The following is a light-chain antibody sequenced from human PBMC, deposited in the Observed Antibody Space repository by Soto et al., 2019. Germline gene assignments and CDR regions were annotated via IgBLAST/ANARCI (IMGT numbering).Light chain of an antibody. CDR2: GAS. V-gene: IGKV3-20*01. Sequence: IVLSQSPGTLSLSPGERVTLSCRASQSVRSSYLAWYQQKPGQAPSLLIYGASNRATGIADRFSGSGSGTDFTLTISDVQPEDFALYYCHQRQSWPRTFGQGTKVDIK. CDR1: QSVRSSY. CDR3: HQRQSWPRT. J-gene: IGKJ1*01.